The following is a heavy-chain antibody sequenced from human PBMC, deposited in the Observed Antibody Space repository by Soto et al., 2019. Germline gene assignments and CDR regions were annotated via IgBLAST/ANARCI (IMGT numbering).Heavy chain of an antibody. CDR2: IYYSWST. Sequence: QVQLQESGPGLVKPSQTLSLTCTVSGGSISGGYYWSWIRQPPGKGLEWIGYIYYSWSTYYNPSLKSRVTISVDTSKNQFSLKLSSVTAADTAVYYCARFLSDAFDIWGQGTMVTVSS. J-gene: IGHJ3*02. V-gene: IGHV4-30-4*01. CDR3: ARFLSDAFDI. CDR1: GGSISGGYY.